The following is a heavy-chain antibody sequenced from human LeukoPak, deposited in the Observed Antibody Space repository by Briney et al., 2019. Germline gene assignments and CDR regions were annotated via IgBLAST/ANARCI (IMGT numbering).Heavy chain of an antibody. Sequence: PGGSLRLSCAASEFTFSTYAMHWVRQAPGKGLEWVALISYDGRNKYYADSVKGRFTISRDNSKNTLYLQMNSLRGEDTAVYYCAKDGDTMSGTYYYDMDVWGKGTTVTIS. CDR1: EFTFSTYA. J-gene: IGHJ6*03. CDR3: AKDGDTMSGTYYYDMDV. V-gene: IGHV3-30*18. D-gene: IGHD1-26*01. CDR2: ISYDGRNK.